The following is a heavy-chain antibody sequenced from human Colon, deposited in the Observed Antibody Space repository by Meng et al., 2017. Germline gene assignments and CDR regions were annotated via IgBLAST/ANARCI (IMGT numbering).Heavy chain of an antibody. CDR3: ARETEVAGTIFFQH. D-gene: IGHD6-19*01. J-gene: IGHJ1*01. Sequence: QAQVVQSGAEVKNPGASGKVSCKTSGYTFTSYGISWVRQAPGQGLEWMGWISAYNGNTHYAQKFQGRVTMTRDTSTSTVYMELRSLRSDDTAVYYCARETEVAGTIFFQHWGQGTLVTVSS. CDR1: GYTFTSYG. V-gene: IGHV1-18*01. CDR2: ISAYNGNT.